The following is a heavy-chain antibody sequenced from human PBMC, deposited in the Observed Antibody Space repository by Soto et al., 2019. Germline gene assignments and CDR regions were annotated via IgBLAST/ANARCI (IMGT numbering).Heavy chain of an antibody. CDR2: ISAYNGNT. V-gene: IGHV1-18*01. J-gene: IGHJ5*02. CDR1: GYTFTRYG. Sequence: EVSVKVSCKASGYTFTRYGISWVRQAPGQGLEWMGWISAYNGNTNYAQKLQGRVTMTTDTSTSTAYMERRSLRSDDTAVYYCARDIVGGVTRVNWFDPWGQGTLVTVSS. CDR3: ARDIVGGVTRVNWFDP. D-gene: IGHD2-8*02.